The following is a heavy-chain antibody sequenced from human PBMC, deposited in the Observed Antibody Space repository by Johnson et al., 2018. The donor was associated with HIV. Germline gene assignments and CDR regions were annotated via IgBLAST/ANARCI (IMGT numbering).Heavy chain of an antibody. CDR1: GFTFSSYD. CDR2: IKQDGSDK. Sequence: VQLVESGGGLVQPGGSLRLSCAASGFTFSSYDMHWVRQATGKGLEWVANIKQDGSDKYYVHSVKGRFSISRDNAKNSLYLQMNSLRAEDTAVYYCAGLGGSHDAFDIWGQGTMVTVSS. D-gene: IGHD1-26*01. CDR3: AGLGGSHDAFDI. V-gene: IGHV3-7*05. J-gene: IGHJ3*02.